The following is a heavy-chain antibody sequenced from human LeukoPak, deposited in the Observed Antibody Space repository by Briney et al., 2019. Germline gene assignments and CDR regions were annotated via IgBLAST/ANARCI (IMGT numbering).Heavy chain of an antibody. Sequence: SETLSLTCTVSGGSISTPGYYWGWIRQPPGKGLGWIGSLYHSGSTYYKPSLKSRATISVDKSKNQCSLKLRSVTAADTAVYYCARHALATVTDPSFDYWGQGTLVTVSS. V-gene: IGHV4-39*01. CDR1: GGSISTPGYY. J-gene: IGHJ4*02. D-gene: IGHD2-21*02. CDR3: ARHALATVTDPSFDY. CDR2: LYHSGST.